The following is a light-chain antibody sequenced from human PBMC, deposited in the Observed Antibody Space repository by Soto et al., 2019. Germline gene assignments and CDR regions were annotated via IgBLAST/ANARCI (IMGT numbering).Light chain of an antibody. CDR2: RND. V-gene: IGLV1-47*03. Sequence: QSVLTQAPSASGTPGQRVTISCSGSSSNIGSNYVYWYQQFPGTSPKLLIYRNDRRPSGVPDRFSGSKSGTSASLAISGLWSEDEADYYCATWDDSLIGPVFGGGTKVTVL. CDR1: SSNIGSNY. CDR3: ATWDDSLIGPV. J-gene: IGLJ3*02.